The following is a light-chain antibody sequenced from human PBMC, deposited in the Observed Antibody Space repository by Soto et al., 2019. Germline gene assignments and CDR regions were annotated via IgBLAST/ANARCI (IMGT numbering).Light chain of an antibody. CDR1: QGISSY. V-gene: IGKV1-9*01. CDR2: AAS. J-gene: IGKJ5*01. CDR3: QQLNSYSIT. Sequence: IQLTQPPSSLAASVGDRVTITCRASQGISSYLAWYQQKPGKAPKLLIYAASTLQSGVPSRFSGSGSGTDFTLTISSLQPEDFATYYCQQLNSYSITFGQGTRLEIK.